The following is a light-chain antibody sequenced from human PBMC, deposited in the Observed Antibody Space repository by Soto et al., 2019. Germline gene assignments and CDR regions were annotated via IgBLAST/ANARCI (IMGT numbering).Light chain of an antibody. Sequence: QSALTQPASVSGSPGQSITISCTGTSSDVGGYNYVSWYQQHPGKAGKLMIYDVSNRPSGVSNRFSGYKSGNTAYLNISGLQAEYEGDYYWSSYTRGSSYVFGTGTKLTVL. CDR3: SSYTRGSSYV. J-gene: IGLJ1*01. V-gene: IGLV2-14*01. CDR1: SSDVGGYNY. CDR2: DVS.